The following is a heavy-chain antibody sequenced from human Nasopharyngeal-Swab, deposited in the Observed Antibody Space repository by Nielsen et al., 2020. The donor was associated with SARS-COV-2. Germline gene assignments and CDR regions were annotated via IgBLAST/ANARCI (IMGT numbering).Heavy chain of an antibody. V-gene: IGHV1-58*01. CDR3: AARYYYDSSGYPSDY. CDR1: GWSFTSSA. J-gene: IGHJ4*02. Sequence: EQVSCMASGWSFTSSAVLWVRQARGQRLEWIGWIVVGSGNTNYAQKFQERVTITRDMSTSTAYMELSSLRSEDTAVYYCAARYYYDSSGYPSDYWGQGTLVTVSS. D-gene: IGHD3-22*01. CDR2: IVVGSGNT.